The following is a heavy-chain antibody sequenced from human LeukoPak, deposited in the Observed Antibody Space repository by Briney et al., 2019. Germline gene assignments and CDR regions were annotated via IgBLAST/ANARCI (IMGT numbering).Heavy chain of an antibody. CDR2: TYYRSKWYN. CDR1: GDSVSSNSAA. Sequence: SQTLSLTCAISGDSVSSNSAAWNWIRQSPSRGLEWLGRTYYRSKWYNDYAVSVKSRITINPDTSKNQFSLQLNSVTPEDTAVYYCARTRVDLFAVAGTGRVNYFDYWGQGTLVTVSS. D-gene: IGHD6-19*01. CDR3: ARTRVDLFAVAGTGRVNYFDY. J-gene: IGHJ4*02. V-gene: IGHV6-1*01.